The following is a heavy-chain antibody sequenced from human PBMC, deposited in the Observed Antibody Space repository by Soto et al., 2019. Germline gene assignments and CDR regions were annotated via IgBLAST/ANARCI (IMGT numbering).Heavy chain of an antibody. CDR1: GLTLSRFA. CDR3: GMDSSSWEY. J-gene: IGHJ4*02. Sequence: PGGSLRLSCAASGLTLSRFAMSWVRQAPGKGLEWVSAISGSGGSTYYADSVKGRFTISRDNSTNTLYLQMNSLRAEDTAVYYCGMDSSSWEYWGQGTLVTVSS. V-gene: IGHV3-23*01. D-gene: IGHD6-13*01. CDR2: ISGSGGST.